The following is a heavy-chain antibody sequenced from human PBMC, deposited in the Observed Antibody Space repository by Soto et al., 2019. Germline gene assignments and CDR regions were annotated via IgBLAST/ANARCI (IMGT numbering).Heavy chain of an antibody. J-gene: IGHJ4*02. D-gene: IGHD4-4*01. V-gene: IGHV1-3*01. CDR3: AREYTVTTYDY. Sequence: KFQGRVTITRDTSASTAYMELSSLRSEDTAVYYCAREYTVTTYDYWGQGTLVTVSS.